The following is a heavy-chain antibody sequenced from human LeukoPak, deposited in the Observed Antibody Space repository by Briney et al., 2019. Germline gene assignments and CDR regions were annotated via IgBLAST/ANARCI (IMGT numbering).Heavy chain of an antibody. CDR3: ARVAVRLVWREYYYGMDV. V-gene: IGHV1-2*02. Sequence: ASVKVSCKASGYTFTGYYMHWVRQAPGQGLEWMGWINPNSGGTNYAQKFQGRVTMTRDTSISTAYMELSRLRSDDTAVYYCARVAVRLVWREYYYGMDVWGQGTTVTVSS. CDR2: INPNSGGT. J-gene: IGHJ6*02. D-gene: IGHD6-19*01. CDR1: GYTFTGYY.